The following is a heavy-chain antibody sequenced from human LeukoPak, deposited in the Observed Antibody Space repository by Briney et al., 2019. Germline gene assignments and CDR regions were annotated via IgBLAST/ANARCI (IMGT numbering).Heavy chain of an antibody. CDR3: ARRYYNSSGYYSLDY. Sequence: PGGSLTLTCTASGFTFDSYPMTWVRQAPGEGLEWVSTISGSGDSTYYADSVKGRFTISRDHSKNTLYLQMNSLRAEDTAVYYCARRYYNSSGYYSLDYWGQGTLVTVSS. CDR1: GFTFDSYP. CDR2: ISGSGDST. V-gene: IGHV3-23*01. D-gene: IGHD3-22*01. J-gene: IGHJ4*02.